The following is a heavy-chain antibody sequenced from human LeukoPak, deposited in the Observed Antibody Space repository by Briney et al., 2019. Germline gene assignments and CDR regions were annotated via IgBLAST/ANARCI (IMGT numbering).Heavy chain of an antibody. CDR3: ASVLRYFDDY. J-gene: IGHJ4*02. D-gene: IGHD3-9*01. V-gene: IGHV4-34*01. Sequence: SETLSLTCTVSGGSISSYFWSWIRQPPGKGLEWIGEINHSGSTNYNPSLKSRVTISVDTSKNQFSLKLSSVTAADTAVYYCASVLRYFDDYWGQGTLVTVSS. CDR1: GGSISSYF. CDR2: INHSGST.